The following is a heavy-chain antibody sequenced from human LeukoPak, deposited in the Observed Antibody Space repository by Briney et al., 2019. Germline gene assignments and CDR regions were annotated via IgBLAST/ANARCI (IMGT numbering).Heavy chain of an antibody. CDR3: ARLCSSTSCYYTGV. Sequence: SETLSLTCTVSGGSISSYYWSWIRQPPGKGLEWIGYIYTSGSTNYNPSLKSRVTISVDTSKNQFSLKLSSVTAADTAVYYCARLCSSTSCYYTGVWGKGTTVTVSS. CDR1: GGSISSYY. V-gene: IGHV4-4*09. D-gene: IGHD2-2*01. J-gene: IGHJ6*03. CDR2: IYTSGST.